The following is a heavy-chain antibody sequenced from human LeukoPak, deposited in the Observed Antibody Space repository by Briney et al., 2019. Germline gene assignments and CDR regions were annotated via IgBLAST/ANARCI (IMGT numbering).Heavy chain of an antibody. CDR1: GFMFSSNW. CDR2: IKEDGSEK. D-gene: IGHD6-19*01. J-gene: IGHJ4*02. CDR3: ARDLRGSGWYFDY. V-gene: IGHV3-7*01. Sequence: GGSLRLSCAASGFMFSSNWMSWVRLAPGKGLEWVANIKEDGSEKYYVDSVKGRFIISRDNAQNSLYLQMNSLRAEDTAVYYCARDLRGSGWYFDYWGQGTLVTVSA.